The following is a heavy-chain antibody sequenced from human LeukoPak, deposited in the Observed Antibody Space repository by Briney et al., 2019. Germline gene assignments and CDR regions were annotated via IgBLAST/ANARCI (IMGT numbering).Heavy chain of an antibody. Sequence: GGSLRLSCAASEFTFSSYWMHWVRQAPGKGLVWVSRINSDGSSTSYADSVKGRFTISRDNAKNSLYLQMNSLRAEDTAVYYCARLSLRFDAFDIWGQGTMVTVSS. CDR2: INSDGSST. CDR1: EFTFSSYW. J-gene: IGHJ3*02. D-gene: IGHD3-3*01. CDR3: ARLSLRFDAFDI. V-gene: IGHV3-74*01.